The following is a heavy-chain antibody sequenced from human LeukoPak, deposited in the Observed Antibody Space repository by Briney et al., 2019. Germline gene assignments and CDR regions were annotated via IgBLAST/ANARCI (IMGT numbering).Heavy chain of an antibody. V-gene: IGHV3-74*01. CDR1: GFTFSTYW. Sequence: GGSLRLSCAASGFTFSTYWMHWVRQAPGKGLVRVSRMKSDGGTNYADSVKRRFTISRDNAKNTVSLQMNSLRPEDTGVYYCARAPSEIGGYYPEYFRHWGQGTLVTVSS. D-gene: IGHD3-22*01. CDR2: MKSDGGT. J-gene: IGHJ1*01. CDR3: ARAPSEIGGYYPEYFRH.